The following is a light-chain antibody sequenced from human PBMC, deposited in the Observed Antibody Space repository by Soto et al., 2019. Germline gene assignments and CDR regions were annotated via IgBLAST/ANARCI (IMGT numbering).Light chain of an antibody. CDR3: QQYGSSRT. CDR2: GAS. V-gene: IGKV3-20*01. Sequence: EIVLTQSPGTLSLSPGERAPLSCRASQSVSSSYLAWYQQKPGQAPRLLIYGASSRAPGIPDRFSGRGSGTDFTLTISRLEPEDFAEYYCQQYGSSRTFGQGTKVEIK. CDR1: QSVSSSY. J-gene: IGKJ1*01.